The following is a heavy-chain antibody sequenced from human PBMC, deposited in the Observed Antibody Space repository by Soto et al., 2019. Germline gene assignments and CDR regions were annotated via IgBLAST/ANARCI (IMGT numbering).Heavy chain of an antibody. CDR2: IIPIFGTA. J-gene: IGHJ4*02. Sequence: QVQLVQSGAEVKKPGSSVKVSCKASGGTFSSYSISWVRQAPGQGLEWMGGIIPIFGTANYAQKFQGRVTITADESTRTAYIELSSLRSEDKAVYYCASEYSSSHPYHPIGYWGQGTLVTVCS. CDR3: ASEYSSSHPYHPIGY. CDR1: GGTFSSYS. D-gene: IGHD3-22*01. V-gene: IGHV1-69*01.